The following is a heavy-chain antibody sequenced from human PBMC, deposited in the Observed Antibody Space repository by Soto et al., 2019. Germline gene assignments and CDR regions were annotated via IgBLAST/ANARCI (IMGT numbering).Heavy chain of an antibody. V-gene: IGHV3-72*01. CDR3: AFVVATRAY. CDR1: GFTFSDHH. CDR2: TRNKGNSYTT. D-gene: IGHD1-26*01. J-gene: IGHJ4*02. Sequence: EVQLVESGGALVQPGGSLRLSCAASGFTFSDHHMDWVRQAPGKGLEWVGRTRNKGNSYTTEYAASVKGRFTISRDESNHSLYLQMNRLKPGDTAVYYCAFVVATRAYWGQGTLVTVSS.